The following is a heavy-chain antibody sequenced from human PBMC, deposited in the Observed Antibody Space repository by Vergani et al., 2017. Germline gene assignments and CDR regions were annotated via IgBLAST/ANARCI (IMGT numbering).Heavy chain of an antibody. D-gene: IGHD6-19*01. J-gene: IGHJ4*02. CDR1: GGPISSYY. V-gene: IGHV4-59*12. Sequence: QVQLQESGPGLVKPSETLSLTCTVSGGPISSYYWSWIRQPPGKGLEWIGYIYYSGSTYYNPSLKSRVTISVDTSKNQFSRKLSSVTAADTAVYYCARAAPSSGWYGLFDYWGQGTLVTVSS. CDR3: ARAAPSSGWYGLFDY. CDR2: IYYSGST.